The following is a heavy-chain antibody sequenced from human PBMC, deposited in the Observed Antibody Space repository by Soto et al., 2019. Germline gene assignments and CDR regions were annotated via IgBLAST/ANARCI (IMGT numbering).Heavy chain of an antibody. J-gene: IGHJ4*02. CDR2: IYYSGST. CDR3: ARVGVAVAGIDY. D-gene: IGHD6-19*01. V-gene: IGHV4-30-4*01. CDR1: GGSISSGDYY. Sequence: QVQLQESGPGLVKPSQTLSLTCTVSGGSISSGDYYWSWIRQPPGKGLEWIGYIYYSGSTYYNPSLKSRXSIXVXRSKNQFSLKLSSVTAADTAVYYCARVGVAVAGIDYWGQGTLVTVSS.